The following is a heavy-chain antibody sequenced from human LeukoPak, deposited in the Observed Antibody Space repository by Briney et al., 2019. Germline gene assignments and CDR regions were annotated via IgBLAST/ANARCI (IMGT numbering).Heavy chain of an antibody. D-gene: IGHD2/OR15-2a*01. Sequence: KSSETLSLTCTVSGSSFSTSYWSWVRQPPGKGLEWIGYISTSGSANYNPSLKSRVTISADTSKNQLSLNLSSVTAADSAVYYCARHAPGSRGDFDSWGQGTLVTVSA. J-gene: IGHJ4*02. CDR3: ARHAPGSRGDFDS. V-gene: IGHV4-4*09. CDR2: ISTSGSA. CDR1: GSSFSTSY.